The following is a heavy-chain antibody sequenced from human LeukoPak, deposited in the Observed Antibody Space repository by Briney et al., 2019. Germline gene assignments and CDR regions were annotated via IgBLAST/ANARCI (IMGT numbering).Heavy chain of an antibody. Sequence: GGSLRLSCAASGFTFSNAWMSWVRQAPGKGLEWVSAISGSGGSTYYADSVKGRFTISRDNSKNTLYLQMNSLRAEDTAVYYCAKDRSNSVVDYWGQGTLVTVSS. J-gene: IGHJ4*02. CDR2: ISGSGGST. D-gene: IGHD4-11*01. V-gene: IGHV3-23*01. CDR1: GFTFSNAW. CDR3: AKDRSNSVVDY.